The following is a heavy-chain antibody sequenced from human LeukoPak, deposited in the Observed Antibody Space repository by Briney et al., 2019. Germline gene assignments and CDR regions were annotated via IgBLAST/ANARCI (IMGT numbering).Heavy chain of an antibody. Sequence: ASVKVSCKASDYTFTSYGISWVRQAPGQGLERMGWISGYNGNTNYAQKLQGRVTMTTDTSTSTAYMELRSLRSDDTAVYYCARVGGYSGSYFYYFDYWGQGTLVTVSS. D-gene: IGHD1-26*01. CDR1: DYTFTSYG. CDR2: ISGYNGNT. V-gene: IGHV1-18*01. J-gene: IGHJ4*02. CDR3: ARVGGYSGSYFYYFDY.